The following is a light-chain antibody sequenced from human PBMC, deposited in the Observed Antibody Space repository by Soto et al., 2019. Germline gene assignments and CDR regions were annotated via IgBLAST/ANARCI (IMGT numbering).Light chain of an antibody. CDR2: TDY. J-gene: IGLJ3*02. Sequence: QAVVTQPPSASGTPGQRVIISCSGSNSNIGTYTVNWYQQLPGTAPKLLIYTDYQRPSGVPDRFSGSRSGTSASLAISGLQSEDEADYYCASWDDSLSGAVFGGGTKLTVL. V-gene: IGLV1-44*01. CDR1: NSNIGTYT. CDR3: ASWDDSLSGAV.